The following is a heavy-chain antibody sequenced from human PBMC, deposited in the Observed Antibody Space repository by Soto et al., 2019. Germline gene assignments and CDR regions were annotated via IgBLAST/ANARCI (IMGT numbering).Heavy chain of an antibody. D-gene: IGHD2-2*01. J-gene: IGHJ5*01. CDR1: GFTFRSYW. Sequence: GGSLRLACAASGFTFRSYWMQWVRQAPGKGLVWVSWINSDGSSTSYADSVKGRFTISRDNAKNTLYLQMNSLRAEDTAVYYCASGGISSNLDSWGQGT. V-gene: IGHV3-74*01. CDR3: ASGGISSNLDS. CDR2: INSDGSST.